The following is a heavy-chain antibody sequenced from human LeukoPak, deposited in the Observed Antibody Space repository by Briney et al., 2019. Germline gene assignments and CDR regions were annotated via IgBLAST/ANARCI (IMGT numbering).Heavy chain of an antibody. CDR2: IIPISGTT. CDR3: ARKLRLGGNWFDP. Sequence: SVKVSCKTSGGTSTSCAITWVRQAPGQGLEWMGKIIPISGTTNYAQKFQGRVTFTADESTSTAYMELSSLRSEDTALYYCARKLRLGGNWFDPWGQGTLVTVSS. J-gene: IGHJ5*02. D-gene: IGHD1-26*01. CDR1: GGTSTSCA. V-gene: IGHV1-69*13.